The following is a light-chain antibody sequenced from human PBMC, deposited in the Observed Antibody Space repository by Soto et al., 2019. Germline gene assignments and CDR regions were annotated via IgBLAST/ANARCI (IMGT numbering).Light chain of an antibody. J-gene: IGKJ5*01. CDR2: DAS. CDR1: QSVSSY. Sequence: LVLTHSPVTLTLSPGERDTLSCRASQSVSSYLAWYQQKPGQAPRLLIYDASNRATGIPARFSGSGSGTDFTLTISSLEPEDFAVYYCQQRSNWQVTFGQGTRLEIK. CDR3: QQRSNWQVT. V-gene: IGKV3-11*01.